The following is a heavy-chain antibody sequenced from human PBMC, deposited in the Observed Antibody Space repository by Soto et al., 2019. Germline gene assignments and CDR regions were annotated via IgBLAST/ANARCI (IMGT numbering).Heavy chain of an antibody. Sequence: WVRQSPSRGLEWLGRTYYRSKWYNDYAVSVKSRITINPDTSKNQFSLQLNSVTPEDTAVYYCAREWIVVAAGAFDIWGQGTMVTVSS. CDR3: AREWIVVAAGAFDI. D-gene: IGHD2-15*01. CDR2: TYYRSKWYN. V-gene: IGHV6-1*01. J-gene: IGHJ3*02.